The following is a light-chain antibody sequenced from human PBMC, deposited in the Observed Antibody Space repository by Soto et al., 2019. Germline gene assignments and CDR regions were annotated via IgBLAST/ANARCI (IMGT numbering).Light chain of an antibody. V-gene: IGLV1-44*01. CDR2: SNN. CDR3: AAWDDSLNGPV. J-gene: IGLJ1*01. Sequence: QSVLTQPPSASGTPGQRVTISCSGSSSNIGSNTVNWYQQLPGTAPKLLIYSNNQRPSGVPDRFSGSKSGTSASLAISGLQSEDEDDYYCAAWDDSLNGPVFGTGTKVTVL. CDR1: SSNIGSNT.